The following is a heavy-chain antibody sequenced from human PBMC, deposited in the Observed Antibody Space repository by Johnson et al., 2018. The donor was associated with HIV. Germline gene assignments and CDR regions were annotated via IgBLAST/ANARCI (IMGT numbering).Heavy chain of an antibody. CDR1: GFTFSNYA. Sequence: QVQLVESGGGVVQPGSSLRLSCAASGFTFSNYAVHWVRQAPGKGLEWVAVISSDGSAKYYADSVKGPFTISRDNSKNTLYLQLNTLRAADTAVYYCARDWDAYGAFDIWGQGTMVIVS. V-gene: IGHV3-30-3*01. D-gene: IGHD1-26*01. J-gene: IGHJ3*02. CDR2: ISSDGSAK. CDR3: ARDWDAYGAFDI.